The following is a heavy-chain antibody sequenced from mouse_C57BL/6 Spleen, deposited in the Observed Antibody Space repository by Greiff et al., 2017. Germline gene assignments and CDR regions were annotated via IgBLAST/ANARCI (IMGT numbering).Heavy chain of an antibody. D-gene: IGHD4-1*01. J-gene: IGHJ2*01. V-gene: IGHV1-80*01. CDR1: GYAFSSYW. CDR3: AGGGGTGEFDY. CDR2: IYPGDGDT. Sequence: QVQLKQSGAELVKPGASVKISCKASGYAFSSYWMNWVKQRPGKGLEWIGQIYPGDGDTNYNGKFKGKATLTADKSSSTACMQLSRLTSEESAVYFWAGGGGTGEFDYWGQGTTLTVSS.